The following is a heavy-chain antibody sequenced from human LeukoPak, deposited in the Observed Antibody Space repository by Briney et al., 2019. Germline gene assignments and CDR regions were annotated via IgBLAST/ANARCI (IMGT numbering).Heavy chain of an antibody. Sequence: GGSLRLSCAASGFTVSSNYMSWVRQAPVKGLEWVSVIYSGGSTYYADSVKGRFTISRDNSKNTLYLQMNSLGAEDTAVYYCARALPYGSGSYGLMDVWGKGTTVTISS. CDR1: GFTVSSNY. D-gene: IGHD3-10*01. V-gene: IGHV3-53*01. CDR2: IYSGGST. CDR3: ARALPYGSGSYGLMDV. J-gene: IGHJ6*03.